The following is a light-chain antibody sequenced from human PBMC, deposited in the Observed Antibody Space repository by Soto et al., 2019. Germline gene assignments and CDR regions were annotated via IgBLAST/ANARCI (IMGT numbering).Light chain of an antibody. J-gene: IGLJ1*01. CDR3: GTWDSSLSIVI. V-gene: IGLV1-51*01. CDR2: DNN. Sequence: QSALTQPPSVSAAPGQKVTISCSGSTSNIGNNYVSWYQQVPGTAPKLLIYDNNRRPSGIPDRFSGSKSGTSATLGITGLQTGDDADYYCGTWDSSLSIVIFGTGTKLTVL. CDR1: TSNIGNNY.